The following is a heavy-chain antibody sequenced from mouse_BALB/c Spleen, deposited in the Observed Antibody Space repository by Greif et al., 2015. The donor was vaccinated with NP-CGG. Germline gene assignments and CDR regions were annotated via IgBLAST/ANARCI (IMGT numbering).Heavy chain of an antibody. CDR2: ISSGGST. Sequence: EVHLVESGGGLVKPGGSLKLSCAASGFTFSSYAMSWVRQTPEKRLEWVASISSGGSTYYPDSVKGRFTISRDNARNILYLQMSSLRSEDTAMYYCAREGGMITTNWYFDVWGAGTTVTVSS. V-gene: IGHV5-6-5*01. CDR3: AREGGMITTNWYFDV. J-gene: IGHJ1*01. D-gene: IGHD2-4*01. CDR1: GFTFSSYA.